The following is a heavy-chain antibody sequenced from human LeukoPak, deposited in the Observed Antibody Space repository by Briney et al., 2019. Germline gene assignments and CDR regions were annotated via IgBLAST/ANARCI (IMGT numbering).Heavy chain of an antibody. CDR2: INHSGST. V-gene: IGHV4-34*01. CDR1: GGSFSGYY. CDR3: ARGGESPFDY. Sequence: SETLSLTCAVYGGSFSGYYRSWIRQPPGKGLEWIGEINHSGSTNYNPSLKSRVTISVDTSKNQFSLKLSSVTAADTAVYYCARGGESPFDYWGQGTLVTVSS. J-gene: IGHJ4*02.